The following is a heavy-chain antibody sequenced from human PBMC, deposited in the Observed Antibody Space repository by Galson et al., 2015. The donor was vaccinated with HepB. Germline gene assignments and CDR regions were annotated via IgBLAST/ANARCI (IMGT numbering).Heavy chain of an antibody. V-gene: IGHV6-1*01. CDR2: TYYRSKWYN. CDR1: GDSVSSHSVA. J-gene: IGHJ4*02. CDR3: ARAGGRQWLVPLRYFDY. Sequence: CAISGDSVSSHSVAWNWIRQSPSRGLEWLGRTYYRSKWYNDYAVSVKSRITINPDTSKNQFSLQLNSVTPEDTAVYYCARAGGRQWLVPLRYFDYWGQGTLVTVSS. D-gene: IGHD6-19*01.